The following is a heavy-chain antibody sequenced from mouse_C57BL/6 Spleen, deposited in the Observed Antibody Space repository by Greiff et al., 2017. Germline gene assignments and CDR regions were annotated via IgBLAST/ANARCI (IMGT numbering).Heavy chain of an antibody. V-gene: IGHV5-16*01. J-gene: IGHJ2*01. Sequence: EVTLVESEGGLVQPGSSMKLSCTASGFTFSDYYLAWVRQVPEKGLEWVANINYDGSSTYYLDSLKSRFIISRDNAKNILYLQMSSLKSEDTATYYCARDLGYFDYWGQGTTLTVSS. CDR3: ARDLGYFDY. CDR2: INYDGSST. CDR1: GFTFSDYY. D-gene: IGHD4-1*01.